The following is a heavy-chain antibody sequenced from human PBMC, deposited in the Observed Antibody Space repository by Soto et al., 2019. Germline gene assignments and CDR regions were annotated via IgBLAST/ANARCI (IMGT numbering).Heavy chain of an antibody. J-gene: IGHJ4*02. CDR3: AKALYGGFTY. V-gene: IGHV3-23*01. CDR1: GFTFSVYG. D-gene: IGHD3-10*01. CDR2: ISGSGDST. Sequence: EVRLLESGGGLVQPGGSLRLSCAASGFTFSVYGMSWVRQAPGKGLEWVSGISGSGDSTHYADSVKGRFTVSRDNSKSMLYLQTNSLRAEDTAIYYCAKALYGGFTYWGQGTLVTVSS.